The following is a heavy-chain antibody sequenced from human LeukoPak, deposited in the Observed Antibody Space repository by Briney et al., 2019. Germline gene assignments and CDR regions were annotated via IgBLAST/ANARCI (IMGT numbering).Heavy chain of an antibody. CDR3: AKRSGVSYGYFDY. D-gene: IGHD1-26*01. V-gene: IGHV3-23*01. Sequence: SGGSLRLSCAASGFTFSSYAMSWVRQAPGKGLEWVSAIPGSGDSTNYADSVKGRFTISGDNSKNTLYLQMNSLRAEDTAVYYCAKRSGVSYGYFDYWGQGTLVTVSS. J-gene: IGHJ4*02. CDR1: GFTFSSYA. CDR2: IPGSGDST.